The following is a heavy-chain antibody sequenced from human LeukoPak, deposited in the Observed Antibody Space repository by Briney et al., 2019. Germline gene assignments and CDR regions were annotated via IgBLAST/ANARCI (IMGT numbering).Heavy chain of an antibody. CDR1: GGSLSSSDYH. J-gene: IGHJ4*02. CDR3: ARDWSGFDY. Sequence: PSETLSLTCTVSGGSLSSSDYHWGWIRQPQGKGLEWIGSMYYGGSTYYNPSLKSRVTISVDTSKNQFSLKLSSVTAADTAVYYCARDWSGFDYWGQGTLVTVSS. CDR2: MYYGGST. V-gene: IGHV4-39*07.